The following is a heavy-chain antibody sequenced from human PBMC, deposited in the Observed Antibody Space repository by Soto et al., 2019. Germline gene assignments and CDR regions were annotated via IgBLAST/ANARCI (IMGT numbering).Heavy chain of an antibody. D-gene: IGHD5-18*01. V-gene: IGHV3-49*04. CDR2: IRSKAYGGTT. CDR1: GFTFGDYA. CDR3: TSRDTAMVGITRIPLDDDAYDI. J-gene: IGHJ3*02. Sequence: PGGSRRLSCTASGFTFGDYAMSWVRQAPGKGLEWVGFIRSKAYGGTTEYAASVKGRFTLSRDDSKSIAYLQMNSLKTEDTAVYYCTSRDTAMVGITRIPLDDDAYDIWCRGTMVTVSS.